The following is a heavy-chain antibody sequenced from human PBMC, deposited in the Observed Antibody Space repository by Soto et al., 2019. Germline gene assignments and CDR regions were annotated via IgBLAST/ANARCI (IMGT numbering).Heavy chain of an antibody. CDR3: ARHYSSSAYYYYGMDV. V-gene: IGHV5-51*01. Sequence: GESLKISCKGSGYSFTSYWSGWVRQMPGKGREWMGIIYPGDSNTRYSPSFQGQVTISADKSISTAYLQWSSLKASDTAMDYCARHYSSSAYYYYGMDVWGQGTTVTVSS. CDR2: IYPGDSNT. J-gene: IGHJ6*02. CDR1: GYSFTSYW. D-gene: IGHD6-6*01.